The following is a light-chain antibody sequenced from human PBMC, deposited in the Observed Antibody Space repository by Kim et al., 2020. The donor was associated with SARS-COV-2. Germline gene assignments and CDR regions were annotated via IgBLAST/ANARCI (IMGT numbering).Light chain of an antibody. Sequence: SITISCTGTSSDIGAYNSVAWYQQHPGKAPKLLIYDVSDRSSGVSTRFSGSKSGNTASLTISGLQAEDEADYYCSSYTTTSTLVFGPGTKVTVL. CDR3: SSYTTTSTLV. CDR2: DVS. V-gene: IGLV2-14*03. J-gene: IGLJ1*01. CDR1: SSDIGAYNS.